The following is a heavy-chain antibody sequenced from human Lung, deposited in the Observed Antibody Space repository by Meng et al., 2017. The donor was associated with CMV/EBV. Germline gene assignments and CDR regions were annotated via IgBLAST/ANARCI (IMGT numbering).Heavy chain of an antibody. CDR2: IKEDGSEK. D-gene: IGHD2-2*01. V-gene: IGHV3-7*01. CDR3: ARDQGSCTSISCRGDAFDI. CDR1: GITFSSNW. J-gene: IGHJ3*02. Sequence: ESXKISXAASGITFSSNWMSWVREAPGKGLEWVANIKEDGSEKYYVESVKGRFTISRDNAKKSLYLQMNSLRAEDTAVYYCARDQGSCTSISCRGDAFDIWGQGTXVTVSS.